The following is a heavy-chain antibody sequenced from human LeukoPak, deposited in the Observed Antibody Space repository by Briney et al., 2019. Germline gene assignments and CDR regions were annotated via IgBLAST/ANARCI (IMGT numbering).Heavy chain of an antibody. CDR1: GGSISSYY. V-gene: IGHV4-59*01. CDR2: IYYSGST. J-gene: IGHJ6*03. D-gene: IGHD1-26*01. Sequence: PSETLSLTCTVSGGSISSYYWSWIRQPPGKGLEWIGYIYYSGSTNYNPSLKSRVTISVDMSKNQFSLKLSSVTAADTAVYYCARVGARTPYYYYMDVWGKGTTVTVSS. CDR3: ARVGARTPYYYYMDV.